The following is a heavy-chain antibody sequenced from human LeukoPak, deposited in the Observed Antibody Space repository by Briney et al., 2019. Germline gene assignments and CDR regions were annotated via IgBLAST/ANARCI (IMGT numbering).Heavy chain of an antibody. CDR2: IYYSGST. Sequence: SETLSLTCTVSGGSISSYYWSWIRQPPGKGLEWIGYIYYSGSTNYNPSLKSRVTISVDTSKNQFSLKLSSVTAADTAVYYCARHPAYSSGCFTFDYWGQGTLVTVSS. CDR1: GGSISSYY. D-gene: IGHD6-19*01. CDR3: ARHPAYSSGCFTFDY. J-gene: IGHJ4*02. V-gene: IGHV4-59*08.